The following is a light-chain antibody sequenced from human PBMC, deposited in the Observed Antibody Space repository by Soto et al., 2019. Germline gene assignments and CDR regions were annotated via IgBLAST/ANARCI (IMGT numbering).Light chain of an antibody. V-gene: IGLV1-44*01. Sequence: QSVLTQPPSASGTPGQRVTISCSGSSSNIGGNTVNWYRQVPGTAPKLLIYSTNQRPSGVSDRFSGSKSGTSGSLAISGLQAEDEADYYCQSYDDKVRVFGGGTKLTVL. J-gene: IGLJ3*02. CDR2: STN. CDR1: SSNIGGNT. CDR3: QSYDDKVRV.